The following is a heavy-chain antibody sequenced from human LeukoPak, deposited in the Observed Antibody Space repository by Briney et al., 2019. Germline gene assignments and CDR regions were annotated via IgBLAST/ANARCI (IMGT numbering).Heavy chain of an antibody. Sequence: ASVKVSCKASGYTFTAYYIHWVRQAPGQGLEGMGWINPNSGGTNYAQKFQGRVTMTRDTSISTASMELRSLRSDDTAVYYCARGGLEGRATSSSSYYYYYMDVWGKGTTVTVSS. J-gene: IGHJ6*03. V-gene: IGHV1-2*02. D-gene: IGHD6-6*01. CDR1: GYTFTAYY. CDR2: INPNSGGT. CDR3: ARGGLEGRATSSSSYYYYYMDV.